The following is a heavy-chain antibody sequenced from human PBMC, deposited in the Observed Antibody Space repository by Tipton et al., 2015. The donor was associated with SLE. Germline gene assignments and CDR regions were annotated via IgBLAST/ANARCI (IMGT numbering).Heavy chain of an antibody. CDR3: ARDPQPFYDSSGFT. V-gene: IGHV4-38-2*02. J-gene: IGHJ5*02. Sequence: TLSLTCAVSGYSISSGYYWGWIRQPPGKGLEWIGSIYHSGSTYYNSSLKSRVTISVDTSKNQFSLKLSSVTAADTAVYYCARDPQPFYDSSGFTWGQGTLVTVSS. CDR1: GYSISSGYY. CDR2: IYHSGST. D-gene: IGHD3-22*01.